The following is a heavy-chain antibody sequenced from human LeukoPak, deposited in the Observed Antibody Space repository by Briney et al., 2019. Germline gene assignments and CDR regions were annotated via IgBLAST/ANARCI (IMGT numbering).Heavy chain of an antibody. Sequence: PSETLSLTCTVSGGSISSSSYYWGWIRQPPGKGLEWIGSIYYSGSTYYNPSLKSRVTISVDTSKNQFSLKLSSVTAADTAVYYCARNPSQWLAVFNWGQGTLVTVSS. V-gene: IGHV4-39*07. CDR1: GGSISSSSYY. J-gene: IGHJ4*02. D-gene: IGHD6-19*01. CDR2: IYYSGST. CDR3: ARNPSQWLAVFN.